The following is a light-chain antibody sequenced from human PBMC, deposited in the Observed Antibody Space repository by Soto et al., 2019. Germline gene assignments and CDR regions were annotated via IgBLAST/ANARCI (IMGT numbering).Light chain of an antibody. Sequence: DIPMTQSPSTLSASVGDRVTITCRASQSISSWLAWYQQKPGKAPKLLIYKASSLESGVPSRFSGSGSGTDITLTISSLQPDDFATYYCQQYNSYSRTFGQGTKVEIK. J-gene: IGKJ1*01. V-gene: IGKV1-5*03. CDR1: QSISSW. CDR3: QQYNSYSRT. CDR2: KAS.